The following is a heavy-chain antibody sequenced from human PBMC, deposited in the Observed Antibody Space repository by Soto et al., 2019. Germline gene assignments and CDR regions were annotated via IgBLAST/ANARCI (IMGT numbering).Heavy chain of an antibody. CDR2: TGLNGRTT. V-gene: IGHV3-23*01. Sequence: EVQLLESGGGLVQPGGSLRLSCAASGCTFSMSAMTWVRQAPGKGLEWVSTTGLNGRTTYYADSVKGRFTVSRDNSKNTLDLHMSSMRAEDTAVYYCATVHSTSRSFDYWGQGTLVTVSS. J-gene: IGHJ4*02. CDR3: ATVHSTSRSFDY. D-gene: IGHD6-6*01. CDR1: GCTFSMSA.